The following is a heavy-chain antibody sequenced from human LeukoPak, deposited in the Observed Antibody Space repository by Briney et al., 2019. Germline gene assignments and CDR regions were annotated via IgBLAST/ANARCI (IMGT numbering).Heavy chain of an antibody. D-gene: IGHD5-12*01. J-gene: IGHJ6*03. CDR2: IYTSGST. CDR3: ARLVATLGKYYYYYYMDV. CDR1: GGSISSGSYY. V-gene: IGHV4-61*02. Sequence: PSQTLSLTCTVSGGSISSGSYYWTWIRQPAGKGLEWIGRIYTSGSTNYNPSLKSRVTISVDTSKNQFSLKLSSVTAADTAVYYCARLVATLGKYYYYYYMDVWGKGTTVTVSS.